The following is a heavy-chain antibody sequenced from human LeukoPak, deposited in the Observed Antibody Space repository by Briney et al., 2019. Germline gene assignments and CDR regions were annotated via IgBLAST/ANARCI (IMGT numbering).Heavy chain of an antibody. CDR3: AKVRFAQYTIVLGATPHYFDY. Sequence: GGSLRLSCAASGFSFSSYWMSWVRQAPGKGLEWVANIKPGGSEKSYVDSVNGRFTKSRDNAKNSLYLQMKSLRAEDTAVYYCAKVRFAQYTIVLGATPHYFDYWGQGTLVTVSS. J-gene: IGHJ4*02. CDR2: IKPGGSEK. D-gene: IGHD3-10*01. V-gene: IGHV3-7*01. CDR1: GFSFSSYW.